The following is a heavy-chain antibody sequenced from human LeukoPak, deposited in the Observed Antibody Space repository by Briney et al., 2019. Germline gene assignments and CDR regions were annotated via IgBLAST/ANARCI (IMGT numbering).Heavy chain of an antibody. CDR2: VTGNGQDT. J-gene: IGHJ4*02. CDR1: GFTYQRYW. V-gene: IGHV3-23*01. D-gene: IGHD1-26*01. Sequence: GGSLRLSCGSSGFTYQRYWQNGVRETPGKGLEWVASVTGNGQDTNYADFGKGRFTISRDNSKDTLFLDMDSLRTEDTAVYYCARGRSRVDTSLLRSYYIENWGRGTLLTVSS. CDR3: ARGRSRVDTSLLRSYYIEN.